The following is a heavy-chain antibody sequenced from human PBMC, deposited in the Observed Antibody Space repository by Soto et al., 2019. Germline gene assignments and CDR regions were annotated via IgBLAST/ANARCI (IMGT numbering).Heavy chain of an antibody. J-gene: IGHJ4*02. Sequence: QVQLQESGPGLVKSSETLSLTCTVSGGSISSYYWSWIRQPPGKGLEWIGYIYYSGSTNYNPSLKSRVTIXXDXSXXQFSLKLSSVTAADTAVYYCARHYCSGDSCYYFDYWGQGTLLTVSS. V-gene: IGHV4-59*08. D-gene: IGHD2-15*01. CDR2: IYYSGST. CDR3: ARHYCSGDSCYYFDY. CDR1: GGSISSYY.